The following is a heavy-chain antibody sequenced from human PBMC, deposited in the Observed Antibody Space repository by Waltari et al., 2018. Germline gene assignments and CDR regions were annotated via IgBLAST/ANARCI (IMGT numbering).Heavy chain of an antibody. D-gene: IGHD5-12*01. CDR3: ARSVGLRRCWFDP. CDR2: INHSGNT. Sequence: QVQLQQWGAGLLKPSETLSLTCAVYGGSFSGYYWSWIRQPPGKGLEWIGEINHSGNTNDNPSLRSRVTISVDTSKNQFSLKLSSVTAAETAVYYCARSVGLRRCWFDPGAREPWSPSPQ. J-gene: IGHJ5*02. V-gene: IGHV4-34*01. CDR1: GGSFSGYY.